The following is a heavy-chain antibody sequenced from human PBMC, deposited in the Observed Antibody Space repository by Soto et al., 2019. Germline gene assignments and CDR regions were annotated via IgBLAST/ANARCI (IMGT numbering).Heavy chain of an antibody. CDR2: VFHSGTT. CDR3: ARGGGTYSTSYGMDV. Sequence: QVQLQESGPGLVKPSGTLSLTCDVSGGVVSSINWWSWVRQPPGKTLEWIGEVFHSGTTNYNPSLKSRDTMSVDKSKNQLSLKLSSVTAADTAVYYCARGGGTYSTSYGMDVWGQGTTVIVSS. D-gene: IGHD5-18*01. CDR1: GGVVSSINW. V-gene: IGHV4-4*02. J-gene: IGHJ6*02.